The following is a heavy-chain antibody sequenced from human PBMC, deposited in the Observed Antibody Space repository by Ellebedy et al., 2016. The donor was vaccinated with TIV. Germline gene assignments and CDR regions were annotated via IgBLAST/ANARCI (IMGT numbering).Heavy chain of an antibody. V-gene: IGHV4-34*01. CDR1: GGSFSGYY. CDR3: ARLGSIAAPGDAFDI. Sequence: SETLSLXXAVYGGSFSGYYWSWIRQPPGKGLEWIGEINHSGSTNYNPSLKSRVTISVDTSKNQFSLKLSSVTAADTAVYYCARLGSIAAPGDAFDIWGQGTMVTVSS. D-gene: IGHD6-6*01. J-gene: IGHJ3*02. CDR2: INHSGST.